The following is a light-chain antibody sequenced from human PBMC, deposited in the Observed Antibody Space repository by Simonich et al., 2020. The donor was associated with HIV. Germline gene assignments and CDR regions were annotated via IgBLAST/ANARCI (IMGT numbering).Light chain of an antibody. V-gene: IGKV1-39*01. CDR3: QQSFSTPFT. CDR1: QGISNS. CDR2: AAS. J-gene: IGKJ3*01. Sequence: DIQMTQSPSSLSASVRDRVTITCRANQGISNSLAWYQQKPGKAPKLLLYAASSLQSGVPSRFSGIGSGTDFILTISSLQPEDFATYYCQQSFSTPFTFGPGTKVDIK.